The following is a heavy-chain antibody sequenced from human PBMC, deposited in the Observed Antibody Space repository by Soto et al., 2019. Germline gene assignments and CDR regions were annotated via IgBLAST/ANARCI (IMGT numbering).Heavy chain of an antibody. D-gene: IGHD3-10*01. CDR2: IATYNSNK. Sequence: HLVQSGPEVKKPGASVTVSCKTSGDTFTNFGLSWLRQAPGQGLEWMGWIATYNSNKNYAQKFQGRLTLTTDTSTSTGYMELKSLEYDDTAVYYCARVLRGVVNWFDPWGQGTLVTVSS. CDR3: ARVLRGVVNWFDP. J-gene: IGHJ5*02. CDR1: GDTFTNFG. V-gene: IGHV1-18*01.